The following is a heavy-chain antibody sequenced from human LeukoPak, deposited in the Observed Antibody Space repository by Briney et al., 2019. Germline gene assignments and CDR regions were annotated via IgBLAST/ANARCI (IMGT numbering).Heavy chain of an antibody. Sequence: GGSLRLSCAASGFTFSRYWMNWVREAPGKGLVWVSAIGTAGDTYYIGSVKGRFTISRENARSSLFLQMNSLRAGDTAMYYCVRALAGATTAFDYWGQGTLVAVSS. CDR1: GFTFSRYW. J-gene: IGHJ4*02. V-gene: IGHV3-13*01. CDR2: IGTAGDT. CDR3: VRALAGATTAFDY. D-gene: IGHD1-26*01.